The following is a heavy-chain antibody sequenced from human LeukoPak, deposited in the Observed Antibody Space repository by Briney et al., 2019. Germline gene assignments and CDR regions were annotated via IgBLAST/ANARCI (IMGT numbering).Heavy chain of an antibody. V-gene: IGHV3-33*06. Sequence: GGSLRLSCAASGFTFDDYGMSWVRQAPGKGLEWVAAIWFDGTEGPDKNYADSVRGRFLISRDDSKNTLFLQMNNLRAEDTAVYYCAKEAGSGWRYFDNWGQGTLVTVSS. D-gene: IGHD6-19*01. CDR1: GFTFDDYG. J-gene: IGHJ4*02. CDR3: AKEAGSGWRYFDN. CDR2: IWFDGTEGPDK.